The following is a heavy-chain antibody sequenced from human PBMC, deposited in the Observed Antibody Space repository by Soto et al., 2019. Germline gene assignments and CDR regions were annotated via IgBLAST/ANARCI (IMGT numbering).Heavy chain of an antibody. CDR3: ARQNYYYGMDV. V-gene: IGHV5-10-1*01. Sequence: GESLKISCKTSGYRFTTSLVSLVRQMPGKGLEWMGKINPTDSYTNNSPSFQGHVTISADKSTSTAYLQWSSLKASDTAIYYCARQNYYYGMDVWGQGTTVTVSS. CDR1: GYRFTTSL. CDR2: INPTDSYT. J-gene: IGHJ6*02.